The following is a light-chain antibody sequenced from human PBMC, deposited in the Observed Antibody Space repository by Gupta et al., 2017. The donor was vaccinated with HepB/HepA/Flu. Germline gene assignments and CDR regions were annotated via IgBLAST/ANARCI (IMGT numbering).Light chain of an antibody. J-gene: IGLJ3*02. V-gene: IGLV8-61*01. CDR3: VLYVAKGIWA. CDR1: SGSVSTSHH. Sequence: QTVVTQEPSLSVSPGGTVTLTCALDSGSVSTSHHSSWYQQTPGQTLRTLIYDTTIRSSGVPDRFSGSILGNTAALTITGAEADDEGDYHCVLYVAKGIWAFGGGTKMTVL. CDR2: DTT.